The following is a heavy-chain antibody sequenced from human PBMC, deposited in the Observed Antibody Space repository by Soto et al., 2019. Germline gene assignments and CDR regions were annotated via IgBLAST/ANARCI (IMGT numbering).Heavy chain of an antibody. Sequence: ASVKVSCKASGYTFTSYGISWVRQAPGQGLEWMGWISAYNGNTNYAQKLQGRVTMTTDTSTSTAYMELRSLRSDDTAVYYCARVASGDYHNWFDPWRQGTLVTVSS. J-gene: IGHJ5*02. CDR2: ISAYNGNT. CDR3: ARVASGDYHNWFDP. V-gene: IGHV1-18*01. CDR1: GYTFTSYG. D-gene: IGHD4-17*01.